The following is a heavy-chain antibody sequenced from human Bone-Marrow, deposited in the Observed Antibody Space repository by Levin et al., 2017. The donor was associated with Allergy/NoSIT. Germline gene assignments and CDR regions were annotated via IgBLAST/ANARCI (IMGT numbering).Heavy chain of an antibody. Sequence: SGESLKISCVGSGFSFSGAWMTWVRQAPGKGPEWVGRIKKKIEGETTDYAAPVKGRFTMSRDDSKSTVYLQMNNLKIEDTGVYYCVSSWYAPWGQGTLVTVSS. CDR2: IKKKIEGETT. V-gene: IGHV3-15*01. CDR1: GFSFSGAW. J-gene: IGHJ5*02. D-gene: IGHD2-2*01. CDR3: VSSWYAP.